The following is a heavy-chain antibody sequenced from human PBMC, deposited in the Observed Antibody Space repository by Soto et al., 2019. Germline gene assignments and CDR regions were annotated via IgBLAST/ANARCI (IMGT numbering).Heavy chain of an antibody. Sequence: SQTLSLTCAISGDSVSSNSAAWNWIRQSPSRGLGWLGRTYYRSKWYNDYAVSVESRITVNPDPSKNQFSLQLNSVTPEDTAVYYCSRGLNYYGSGSPSYGMDVWGQGTTVTVSS. V-gene: IGHV6-1*01. CDR1: GDSVSSNSAA. J-gene: IGHJ6*02. CDR3: SRGLNYYGSGSPSYGMDV. CDR2: TYYRSKWYN. D-gene: IGHD3-10*01.